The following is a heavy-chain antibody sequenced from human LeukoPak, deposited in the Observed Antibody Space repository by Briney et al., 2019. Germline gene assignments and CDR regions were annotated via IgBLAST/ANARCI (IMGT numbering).Heavy chain of an antibody. CDR2: IYSGGST. CDR1: GFTVSSNY. CDR3: ARIPCSSTSCYGGDYYYGMDV. D-gene: IGHD2-2*01. J-gene: IGHJ6*02. Sequence: GGSLRLSCAASGFTVSSNYMSWVRQAPGKGLEWVSVIYSGGSTYYADSVKGRFTISRDNSKNTLYLQMNSLRAEDTAVYYCARIPCSSTSCYGGDYYYGMDVWGQGTTVTVSS. V-gene: IGHV3-53*01.